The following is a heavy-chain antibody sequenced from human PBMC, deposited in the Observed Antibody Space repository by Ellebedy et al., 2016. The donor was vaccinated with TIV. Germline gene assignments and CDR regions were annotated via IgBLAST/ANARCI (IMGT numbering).Heavy chain of an antibody. CDR1: GYTFTSYG. Sequence: ASVKVSXXASGYTFTSYGISWVRQAPGQGLEWMGWISAYNGNTNYAQKLQGRVTMTTDASTSTAYMELRSLRSDDTAVYYCARDLVTQSFDYWGQGTLVTVSS. J-gene: IGHJ4*02. CDR3: ARDLVTQSFDY. CDR2: ISAYNGNT. D-gene: IGHD2-21*02. V-gene: IGHV1-18*01.